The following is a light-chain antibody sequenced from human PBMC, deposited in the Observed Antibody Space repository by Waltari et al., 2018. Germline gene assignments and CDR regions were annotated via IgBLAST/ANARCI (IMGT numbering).Light chain of an antibody. CDR3: QQRGTYLGLT. Sequence: VLTQSPATLSLSPGERATLSCRASQSVSKYLAWYQKKPGQAPRLLTFDASNRATGIPARFSGSGSGTEFSLTISSLEPEDFAVYYCQQRGTYLGLTFGGGTKVDIK. V-gene: IGKV3-11*01. J-gene: IGKJ4*01. CDR1: QSVSKY. CDR2: DAS.